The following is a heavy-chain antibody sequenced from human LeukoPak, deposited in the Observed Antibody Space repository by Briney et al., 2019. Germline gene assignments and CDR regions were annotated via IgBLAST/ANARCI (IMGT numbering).Heavy chain of an antibody. CDR3: ARYSLDAFDI. CDR2: IIPIFGTA. CDR1: GGTFSSYA. V-gene: IGHV1-69*05. Sequence: SVKVSRKASGGTFSSYAISWVRQAPGQGLEWMGRIIPIFGTANYAQKFQGRVTITTDESTSTAYMELNSLRSEDTAVYYCARYSLDAFDIWGQGTMVTVSS. D-gene: IGHD2-15*01. J-gene: IGHJ3*02.